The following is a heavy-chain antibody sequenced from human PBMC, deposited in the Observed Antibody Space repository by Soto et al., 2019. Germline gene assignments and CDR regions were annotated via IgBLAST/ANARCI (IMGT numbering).Heavy chain of an antibody. CDR1: GFTFSSYW. V-gene: IGHV3-66*01. CDR3: ARDPIAVAGPAPYYFDY. CDR2: IHSDGST. Sequence: GGSLRLSCAASGFTFSSYWMTWVRQAPGKGLEWVSVIHSDGSTYYADSVKGRFTISRDNSKNTLYLQMNSLRAEDTAVYFCARDPIAVAGPAPYYFDYWGQGTLVTVSS. D-gene: IGHD6-19*01. J-gene: IGHJ4*02.